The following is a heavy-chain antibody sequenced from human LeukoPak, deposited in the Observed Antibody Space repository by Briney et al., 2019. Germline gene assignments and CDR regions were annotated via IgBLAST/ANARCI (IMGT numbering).Heavy chain of an antibody. CDR2: IYYSGST. Sequence: SETLSLTCTVSGGSISSGDYYWSWIRQPPGKGLEWIGYIYYSGSTYYNPSLKSRVTISVDTSKNQFSLKLSSVTAADTAVDYCARGTTRRVVFDYWGQGTLVTVSS. CDR1: GGSISSGDYY. CDR3: ARGTTRRVVFDY. J-gene: IGHJ4*02. D-gene: IGHD3-3*01. V-gene: IGHV4-30-4*08.